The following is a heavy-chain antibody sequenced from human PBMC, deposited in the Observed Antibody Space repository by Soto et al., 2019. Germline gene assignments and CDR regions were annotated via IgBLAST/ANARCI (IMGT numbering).Heavy chain of an antibody. CDR1: GFTFDDYA. J-gene: IGHJ4*02. V-gene: IGHV3-9*01. D-gene: IGHD6-19*01. CDR3: AKASGRRQWLVPFYFDY. Sequence: GGSLRLSCAASGFTFDDYAMHWVRQAPGKGLEWVSGISWNSGSIGYADSVKGRFTISRDDAKNSLYLQMNSLRAEDTALYYCAKASGRRQWLVPFYFDYWGQGTLVTVSS. CDR2: ISWNSGSI.